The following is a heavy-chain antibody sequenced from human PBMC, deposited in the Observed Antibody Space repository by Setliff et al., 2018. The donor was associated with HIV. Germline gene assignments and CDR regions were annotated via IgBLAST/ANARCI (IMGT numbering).Heavy chain of an antibody. D-gene: IGHD1-26*01. CDR2: INDSGDT. V-gene: IGHV4-34*01. J-gene: IGHJ6*02. CDR3: TRGPARRYPGSTVYGL. CDR1: GGPLSGYC. Sequence: SETLSLTCGLYGGPLSGYCWTWIRQSPEKGLEWIGEINDSGDTKYNPSLMSRLSMSVERSKNEFSLKVTSLTAADTAVYFCTRGPARRYPGSTVYGLWGQGTPVTVS.